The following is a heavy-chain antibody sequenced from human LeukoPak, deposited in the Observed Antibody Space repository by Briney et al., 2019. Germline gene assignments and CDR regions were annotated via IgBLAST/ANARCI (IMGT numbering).Heavy chain of an antibody. V-gene: IGHV3-30*02. J-gene: IGHJ4*02. CDR1: GFTFSSYG. CDR2: IRYDGSNK. CDR3: AKPHFDD. Sequence: PGGSLRLSCAASGFTFSSYGMHWVRQAPGKGLEWLAFIRYDGSNKYYADSVKGRFTISRDNSKNTLYVQMNSMSAEDTAVYYCAKPHFDDWGQGTLVTVSS.